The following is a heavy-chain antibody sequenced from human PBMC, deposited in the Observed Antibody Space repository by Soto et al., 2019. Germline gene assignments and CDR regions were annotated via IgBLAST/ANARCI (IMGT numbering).Heavy chain of an antibody. Sequence: SETLSLTCAAYGGSFSDYYWSWIRQPPGKGLEWIGEINHSGSTNYNPSLKSRVTISVDTSKNQFSLKLSSVTAADTAVYYCARGRLVSYYGSGSYYKDYYGMDVWGQGTTVTVSS. CDR1: GGSFSDYY. CDR2: INHSGST. CDR3: ARGRLVSYYGSGSYYKDYYGMDV. D-gene: IGHD3-10*01. V-gene: IGHV4-34*01. J-gene: IGHJ6*02.